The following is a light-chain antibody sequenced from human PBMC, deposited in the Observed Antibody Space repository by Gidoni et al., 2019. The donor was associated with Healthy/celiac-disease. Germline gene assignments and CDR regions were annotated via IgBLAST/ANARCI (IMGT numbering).Light chain of an antibody. Sequence: EIVLTQSPGTLSLSPGERATLSCRASQSVSSSYLAWYQQKPGQAPRLLIYGASSRATGIPDRFSGSGSRTDFTLTISRLEPEDFAVYYCRQYGSSPVTFGGGTKVEIK. J-gene: IGKJ4*01. CDR3: RQYGSSPVT. CDR1: QSVSSSY. V-gene: IGKV3-20*01. CDR2: GAS.